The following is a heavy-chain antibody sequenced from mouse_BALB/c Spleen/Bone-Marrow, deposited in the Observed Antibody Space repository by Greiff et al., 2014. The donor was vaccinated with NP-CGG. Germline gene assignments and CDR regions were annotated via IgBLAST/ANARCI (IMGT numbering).Heavy chain of an antibody. V-gene: IGHV1-54*01. CDR2: INPGSGGS. Sequence: QVQLQQSGAELVRPGTSVKVSCKASGYAFTIYLIEWIKQRPGQGLEWIGVINPGSGGSNYNEKFKGKATLTADKSSSTAYMQLSSLISDDSAVYFCARLGRDYFDYWGQGTTLTVSS. CDR1: GYAFTIYL. CDR3: ARLGRDYFDY. D-gene: IGHD4-1*01. J-gene: IGHJ2*01.